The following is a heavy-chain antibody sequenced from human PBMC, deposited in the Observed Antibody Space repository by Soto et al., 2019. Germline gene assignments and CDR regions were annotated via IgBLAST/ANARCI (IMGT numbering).Heavy chain of an antibody. V-gene: IGHV1-18*04. CDR3: ARGPYSNPWDYYYGMDV. D-gene: IGHD4-4*01. Sequence: ASVKVSCKASGYTFTSYGISWVRQAPGQGLEWMGWISAYNGNTNYAQKLQGRVTMTTDTSTSTAYMELRSLRSDDTAVYYCARGPYSNPWDYYYGMDVWGQGTTVTVSS. CDR2: ISAYNGNT. CDR1: GYTFTSYG. J-gene: IGHJ6*02.